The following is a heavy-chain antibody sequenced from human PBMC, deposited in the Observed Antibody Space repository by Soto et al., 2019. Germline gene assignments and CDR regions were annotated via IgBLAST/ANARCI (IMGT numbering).Heavy chain of an antibody. CDR2: IDYSGST. J-gene: IGHJ6*02. CDR3: ARTLQDYGMDV. Sequence: QVQLQESGPGLVKPSDTLSLTCAVSGYSISSSNWWGWIRQPPGKGLEWIGYIDYSGSTYYNASLRSRVTMSVDTSKNQFSLKLSSVTAVDTAVYYCARTLQDYGMDVWGQGTTVTVSS. V-gene: IGHV4-28*01. CDR1: GYSISSSNW.